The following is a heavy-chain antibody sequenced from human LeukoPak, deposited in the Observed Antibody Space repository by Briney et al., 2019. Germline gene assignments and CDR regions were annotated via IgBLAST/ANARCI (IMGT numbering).Heavy chain of an antibody. CDR3: AKSPLDYCSGGSCYFYFDS. Sequence: GGSLRLSCAASRFTFSTYVMSWVRQAPGKGLEWVSGISGSGGSTYYADSVKGRFAVSRDNSKSTLYLQKNSLRAEDTAVYYCAKSPLDYCSGGSCYFYFDSWGQGTLATVSS. CDR2: ISGSGGST. CDR1: RFTFSTYV. J-gene: IGHJ4*02. D-gene: IGHD2-15*01. V-gene: IGHV3-23*01.